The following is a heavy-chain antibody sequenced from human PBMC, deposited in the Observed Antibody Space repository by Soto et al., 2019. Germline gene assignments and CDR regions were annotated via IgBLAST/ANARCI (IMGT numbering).Heavy chain of an antibody. Sequence: QVQLQESGPGLVKPSQTLSLTCTVSGGSISSGGYYWSWIRQHPGKGLEWIGYIYYSGSTYYNPSLKSRVTISVDTSKNQFSLKLSSVTAADTAVYYCARGKGHYGDQLWWFDPWGQGTLVTVSS. CDR2: IYYSGST. CDR3: ARGKGHYGDQLWWFDP. CDR1: GGSISSGGYY. D-gene: IGHD4-17*01. V-gene: IGHV4-31*03. J-gene: IGHJ5*02.